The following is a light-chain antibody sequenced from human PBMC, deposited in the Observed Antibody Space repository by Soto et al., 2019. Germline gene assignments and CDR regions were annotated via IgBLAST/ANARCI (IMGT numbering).Light chain of an antibody. Sequence: QSALTQPRSVSGSPGQSITISCTGTSSDVGGYNHVSWYQQHPGKAPKFILYDVSERPSGVPDRFSGSKSGNTASLTISGLQAEDEADYYCCSYAGSYTWVFGGRTKVTVL. J-gene: IGLJ3*02. CDR3: CSYAGSYTWV. CDR2: DVS. CDR1: SSDVGGYNH. V-gene: IGLV2-11*01.